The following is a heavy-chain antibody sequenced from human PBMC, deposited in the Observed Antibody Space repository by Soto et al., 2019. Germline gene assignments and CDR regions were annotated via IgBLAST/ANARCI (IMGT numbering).Heavy chain of an antibody. CDR2: IYNIGST. Sequence: PSEAPSPTRTFPWWSINGFYWSWAPQPPGKGLEWIGYIYNIGSTNYNPSLRSRVTMSIDTSQEQFSLKVSSVTATDTAVYYCARHVNLPLAGTGFDSRGRGALVTVSS. CDR1: WWSINGFY. D-gene: IGHD6-19*01. CDR3: ARHVNLPLAGTGFDS. J-gene: IGHJ4*02. V-gene: IGHV4-59*08.